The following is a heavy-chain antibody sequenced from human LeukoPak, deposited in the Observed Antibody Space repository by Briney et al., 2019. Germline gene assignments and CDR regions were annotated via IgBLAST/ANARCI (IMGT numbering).Heavy chain of an antibody. J-gene: IGHJ3*02. CDR2: INPSVGST. Sequence: ASVKVSCKASGYTFSNYYMHWVRQAPGQGLEWMGIINPSVGSTTYAQKFQGRVTMTRDTSTSTVYMELSSLRSEDTAVYYCAREGFDSGARMAFHIWGQGTMVTVSS. CDR1: GYTFSNYY. CDR3: AREGFDSGARMAFHI. D-gene: IGHD3-22*01. V-gene: IGHV1-46*01.